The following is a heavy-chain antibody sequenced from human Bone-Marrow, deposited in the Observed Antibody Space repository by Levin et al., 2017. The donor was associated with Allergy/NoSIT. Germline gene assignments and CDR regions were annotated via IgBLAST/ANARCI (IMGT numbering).Heavy chain of an antibody. Sequence: PSETLSLTCAVYGGSFSGYYWSWIRQPPGKGLEWIGEINHSGSTNYNPSLKSRVTISVDTSKNQFSLKLSSVTAADTAVYYCARGARWGSYLSKFDPWGQGTLVTVSS. CDR1: GGSFSGYY. D-gene: IGHD3-16*02. CDR2: INHSGST. J-gene: IGHJ5*02. V-gene: IGHV4-34*01. CDR3: ARGARWGSYLSKFDP.